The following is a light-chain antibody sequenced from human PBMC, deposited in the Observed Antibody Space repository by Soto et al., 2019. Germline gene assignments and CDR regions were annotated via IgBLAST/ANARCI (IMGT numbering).Light chain of an antibody. J-gene: IGLJ1*01. CDR2: GVN. V-gene: IGLV2-14*01. CDR1: TNDVAGYNY. Sequence: QSALTQPASVSASPGQSITISCTGTTNDVAGYNYVSWYQQHPGQAPKLMIYGVNNRPSGVSNRFSGSRSGNTASLTTSGLQSEDEAEYYCNSYTSSSTFVFGTGTKVTVL. CDR3: NSYTSSSTFV.